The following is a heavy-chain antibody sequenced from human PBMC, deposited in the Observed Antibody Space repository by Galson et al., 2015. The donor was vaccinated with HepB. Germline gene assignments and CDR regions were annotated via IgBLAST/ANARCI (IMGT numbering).Heavy chain of an antibody. CDR1: GGTFSSYA. V-gene: IGHV1-69*13. D-gene: IGHD2-21*02. J-gene: IGHJ4*02. CDR2: IIPIFGTA. CDR3: ARADRAYCGGDCYRGFDY. Sequence: SVKVSCKASGGTFSSYAISWVRQAPGQGLEWMGGIIPIFGTANYAQKFQGRVTITADESTSTAYMELSSLRSEDTAVYYCARADRAYCGGDCYRGFDYWGQGTLVTVSS.